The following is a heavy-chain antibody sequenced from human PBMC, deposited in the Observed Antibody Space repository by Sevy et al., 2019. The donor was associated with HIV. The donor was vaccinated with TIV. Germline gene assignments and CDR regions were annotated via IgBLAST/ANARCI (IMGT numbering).Heavy chain of an antibody. Sequence: ASVKVSCKDSGYTFTGYYMHWVRQAPGQGLEWMGRINPNSGGTNYAQKFQGRVTMTRDTSISTAYMELSRLRSDDTAVYYCARDVFSSSWSYNYYFDYWGQGTLVTVSS. V-gene: IGHV1-2*06. D-gene: IGHD6-13*01. CDR3: ARDVFSSSWSYNYYFDY. CDR1: GYTFTGYY. CDR2: INPNSGGT. J-gene: IGHJ4*02.